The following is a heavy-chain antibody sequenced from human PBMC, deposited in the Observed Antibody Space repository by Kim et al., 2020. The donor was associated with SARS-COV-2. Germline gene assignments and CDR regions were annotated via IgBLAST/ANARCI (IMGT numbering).Heavy chain of an antibody. CDR1: GYTFTGYY. J-gene: IGHJ6*02. D-gene: IGHD3-10*01. CDR3: ARVGHFYGLYYYYYGMDV. Sequence: ASVKVSCKASGYTFTGYYMHWVRQAPGQGLEWMGWINPNSGGTNYAQKFQGRVTMTRDTSISTAYMELSRLRSDDTAVYYCARVGHFYGLYYYYYGMDVWGQGTTVTVSS. V-gene: IGHV1-2*02. CDR2: INPNSGGT.